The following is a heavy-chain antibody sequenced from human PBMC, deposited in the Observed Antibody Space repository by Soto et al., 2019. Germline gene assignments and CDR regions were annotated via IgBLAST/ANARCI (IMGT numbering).Heavy chain of an antibody. V-gene: IGHV3-23*01. CDR3: PKGYSGWYWGAFDY. CDR2: ISGSGGST. D-gene: IGHD6-19*01. Sequence: EVQLLESGGGLVQPGGSLSLSCAASGFTFSSYAMNWVRQAPGKGLEWVSSISGSGGSTFYADSVKGRFTISRDNSKNTLYLQMNSLRAEDTAVYYFPKGYSGWYWGAFDYWGQGTLVTVSS. J-gene: IGHJ4*02. CDR1: GFTFSSYA.